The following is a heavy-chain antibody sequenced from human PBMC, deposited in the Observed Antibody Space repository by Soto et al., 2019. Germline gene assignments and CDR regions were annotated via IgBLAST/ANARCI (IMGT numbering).Heavy chain of an antibody. J-gene: IGHJ4*02. CDR1: GFTFSSYS. D-gene: IGHD2-15*01. V-gene: IGHV3-21*01. CDR2: ISSSSSYI. Sequence: EVQLVESGGGLVKPGGSLRLSCAASGFTFSSYSMHWVRQAPGKGLEWVSSISSSSSYIYYADSVKGRFTISRDNAKNSLYLQINSLRAEDTALYYCARKGGSPDYWGQGTLVTVSS. CDR3: ARKGGSPDY.